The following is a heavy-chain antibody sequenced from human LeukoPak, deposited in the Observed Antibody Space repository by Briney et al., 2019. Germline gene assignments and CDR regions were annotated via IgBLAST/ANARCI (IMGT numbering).Heavy chain of an antibody. CDR1: GFTFSSYA. CDR2: ISGSGGST. D-gene: IGHD6-19*01. CDR3: AKDPIYSSGWWGAFYFDY. Sequence: GGSLRLSCAASGFTFSSYAMSWVRQAPGKGLEWVSSISGSGGSTYYADSVKGRFTISRDNYKNTLYLQMNSLRAEDTAVYYCAKDPIYSSGWWGAFYFDYWGQGTLVTVSS. V-gene: IGHV3-23*01. J-gene: IGHJ4*02.